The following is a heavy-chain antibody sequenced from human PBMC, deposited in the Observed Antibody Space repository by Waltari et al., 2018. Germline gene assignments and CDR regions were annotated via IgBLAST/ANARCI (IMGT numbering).Heavy chain of an antibody. CDR2: ISYDGSNN. CDR1: GFTFSSYA. Sequence: AASGFTFSSYAMHWVRQAPGKGLEWVAVISYDGSNNYYADSVKGRFTISRDNSKNTLYLQMNSLRAEDTAVYYCARDGGDYPKRRAFDIWGQGTMVIVSS. D-gene: IGHD4-17*01. CDR3: ARDGGDYPKRRAFDI. V-gene: IGHV3-30-3*01. J-gene: IGHJ3*02.